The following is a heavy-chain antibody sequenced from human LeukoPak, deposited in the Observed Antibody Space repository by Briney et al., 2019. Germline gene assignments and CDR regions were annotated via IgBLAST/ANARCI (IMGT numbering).Heavy chain of an antibody. Sequence: GGSLRLSCAASGFTFDDYAMHWVRQAPGKGLEWVSLINWDGGGTFYADSVKGRFTISRDNSKNSLFLQMNSLRAGDTALYYCAKDRGGYKYGSYYFDYWGQGTLVTVSS. CDR3: AKDRGGYKYGSYYFDY. J-gene: IGHJ4*02. CDR2: INWDGGGT. V-gene: IGHV3-43D*03. D-gene: IGHD5-18*01. CDR1: GFTFDDYA.